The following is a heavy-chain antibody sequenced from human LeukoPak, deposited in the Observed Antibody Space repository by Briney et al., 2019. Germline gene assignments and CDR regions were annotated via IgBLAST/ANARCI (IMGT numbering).Heavy chain of an antibody. Sequence: ASLKPSSKASGYTFTTYTMHWVPQAPRQRLKWMGWINADTVNTKSSQEFQGRLTITRDTSASTVYMDLSSLKSEDMAVYYCARSGGSRGTVTPPGDFWGQGTLVTVSS. CDR2: INADTVNT. CDR3: ARSGGSRGTVTPPGDF. D-gene: IGHD4-17*01. CDR1: GYTFTTYT. V-gene: IGHV1-3*03. J-gene: IGHJ4*02.